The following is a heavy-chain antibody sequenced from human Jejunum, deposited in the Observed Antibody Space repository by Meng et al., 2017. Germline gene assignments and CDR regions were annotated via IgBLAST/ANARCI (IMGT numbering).Heavy chain of an antibody. J-gene: IGHJ1*01. CDR3: VRGEFAMLARLDF. CDR1: GGYINKENW. CDR2: IYHGGNT. V-gene: IGHV4-4*02. D-gene: IGHD2-2*01. Sequence: QVQLQESGPVLVKPSGTLSLTCAVSGGYINKENWWSWVRQSPERGLEWIGEIYHGGNTNYNPSLKRRVTMSVDESTNQMSLKLTSVTAADTAVYYCVRGEFAMLARLDFWGQGILVTVSS.